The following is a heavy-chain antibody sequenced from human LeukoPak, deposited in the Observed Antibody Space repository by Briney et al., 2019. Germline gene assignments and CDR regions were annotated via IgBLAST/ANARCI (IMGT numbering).Heavy chain of an antibody. CDR2: ISSSSSYI. Sequence: GGSLRLSCAASGFTFSSYSMNWVRQAPGKGLEWVSSISSSSSYIYYADSVKGRFTISRDNAKNSLYLQMNSLRAEDTAVYYCAGAIAAAGIMSWFDPWGQGTLVTVSS. J-gene: IGHJ5*02. V-gene: IGHV3-21*01. CDR3: AGAIAAAGIMSWFDP. D-gene: IGHD6-13*01. CDR1: GFTFSSYS.